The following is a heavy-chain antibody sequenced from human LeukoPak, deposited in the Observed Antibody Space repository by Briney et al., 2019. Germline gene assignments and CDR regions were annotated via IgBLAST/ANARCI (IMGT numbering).Heavy chain of an antibody. CDR2: INWNGGST. Sequence: PGGSLRLSCAASGFTFDDYGMSWVRQAPGKGLEWVSGINWNGGSTGYADSVKGRFTIFRDNAKNSLYLQMNSLRAEDTALYYCARDLVTATYYYYGMDVWGQGTTVTVSS. V-gene: IGHV3-20*04. D-gene: IGHD2-21*02. J-gene: IGHJ6*02. CDR3: ARDLVTATYYYYGMDV. CDR1: GFTFDDYG.